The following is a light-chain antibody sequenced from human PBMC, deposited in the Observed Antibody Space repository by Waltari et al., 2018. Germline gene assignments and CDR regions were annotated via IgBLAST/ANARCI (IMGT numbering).Light chain of an antibody. CDR3: QQYHSYRT. CDR1: QSISSW. V-gene: IGKV1-5*03. CDR2: KAS. J-gene: IGKJ1*01. Sequence: DIQLTQSPSTLSASVGDRVTITCRASQSISSWLAWYQQKPGKAPKLLIYKASSLESGVPSRVSGSGSGTEFTLTISSLQPDDCATYYCQQYHSYRTFGQGTKVEIK.